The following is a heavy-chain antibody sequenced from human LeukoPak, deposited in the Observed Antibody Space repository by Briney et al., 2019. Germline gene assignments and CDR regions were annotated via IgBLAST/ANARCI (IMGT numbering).Heavy chain of an antibody. CDR2: IFYSGST. V-gene: IGHV4-39*01. Sequence: SETLSLTCTVSGGSISTSSYYWGWVRQPPGKGLEWIGNIFYSGSTYYSPSLKSRVTISLDTSKNQLSLKLSSVTAADTAVYSCVRHVARAFDIWGQGTKVTVSS. J-gene: IGHJ3*02. CDR1: GGSISTSSYY. CDR3: VRHVARAFDI.